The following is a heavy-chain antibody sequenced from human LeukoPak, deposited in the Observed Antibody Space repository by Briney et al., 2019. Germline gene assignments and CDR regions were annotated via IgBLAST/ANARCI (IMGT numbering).Heavy chain of an antibody. CDR2: ISPSGDIT. CDR3: ARGHTAVTRHFDF. V-gene: IGHV3-23*01. CDR1: GFTFSSYS. D-gene: IGHD4-17*01. J-gene: IGHJ4*02. Sequence: GGSLRLSCEASGFTFSSYSMNWVRQAPGKGLEWVSGISPSGDITYYADSVKGRFTISRDNSKNTLYLDMNSLRAEDTAVYYCARGHTAVTRHFDFWGQGTLVTVSS.